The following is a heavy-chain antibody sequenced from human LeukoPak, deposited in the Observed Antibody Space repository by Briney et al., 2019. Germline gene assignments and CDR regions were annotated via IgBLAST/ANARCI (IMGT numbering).Heavy chain of an antibody. D-gene: IGHD1-26*01. CDR2: INHSGST. CDR3: ARSPTTALPDPPYYYYYMDV. Sequence: PSETLSLTCAVYGGSFSGYYWSWIRQPPGKGLEWIGEINHSGSTNYNPSLKSRVTISVDTSKNQFSLKLSSVTAADTAVYYCARSPTTALPDPPYYYYYMDVWGKGTTVTVSS. CDR1: GGSFSGYY. J-gene: IGHJ6*03. V-gene: IGHV4-34*01.